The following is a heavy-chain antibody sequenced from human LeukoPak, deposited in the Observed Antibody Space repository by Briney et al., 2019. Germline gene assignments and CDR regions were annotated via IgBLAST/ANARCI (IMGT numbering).Heavy chain of an antibody. D-gene: IGHD1-26*01. CDR3: ARHGGTRDYFDS. Sequence: PSETLSLTCSVSNGSISTYYWSWIRQSPGKGLEWIGYIYYGGTTPYNPSLKRRVTISVHSPKNHFSLRLTSLTAEDTALYYCARHGGTRDYFDSWGPGSLVIVSS. J-gene: IGHJ4*02. CDR1: NGSISTYY. CDR2: IYYGGTT. V-gene: IGHV4-59*08.